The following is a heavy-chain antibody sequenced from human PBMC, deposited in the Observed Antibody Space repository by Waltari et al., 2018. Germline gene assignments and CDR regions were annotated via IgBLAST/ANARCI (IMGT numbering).Heavy chain of an antibody. D-gene: IGHD3-10*01. V-gene: IGHV4-34*01. CDR2: IKHSGST. CDR1: GGSFRGYY. J-gene: IGHJ4*02. CDR3: ARDGGGSGSSRTRYFDY. Sequence: QVQLQQWGAGLLQPSETLSLTCAVYGGSFRGYYWSWLRQPPGKGLEWIGEIKHSGSTNYNPSLKSRVTISVDTSKNQFSLKLSSVTAADTAVYYCARDGGGSGSSRTRYFDYWGQGTLVTVSS.